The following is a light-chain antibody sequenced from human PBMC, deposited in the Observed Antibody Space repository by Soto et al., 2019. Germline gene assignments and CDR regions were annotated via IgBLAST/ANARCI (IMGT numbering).Light chain of an antibody. J-gene: IGLJ1*01. CDR3: SSYTSSSTFYV. Sequence: HSVLTQAASGSGAPGQAITISCTGNSSDVGGYNYVSWYQQHPGKAPKLMIYDVSNRPSGVSNRFSGSKSGNTASLTISGLQAEDEADYYCSSYTSSSTFYVFGTGTKVTVL. CDR2: DVS. CDR1: SSDVGGYNY. V-gene: IGLV2-14*01.